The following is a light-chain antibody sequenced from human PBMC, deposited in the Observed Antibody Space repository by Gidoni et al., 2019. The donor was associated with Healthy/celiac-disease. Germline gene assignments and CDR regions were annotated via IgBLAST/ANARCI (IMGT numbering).Light chain of an antibody. Sequence: DIQMTQSPSTLSASVGDRVTITCRASQSISSWSAWYQQKPGKAPKLLIYKASSLESGVPSMFSGSGSGTEFTLTISSMQPDDFATYYCQQYNSFWTFGQGTKVEIK. V-gene: IGKV1-5*03. CDR1: QSISSW. CDR3: QQYNSFWT. J-gene: IGKJ1*01. CDR2: KAS.